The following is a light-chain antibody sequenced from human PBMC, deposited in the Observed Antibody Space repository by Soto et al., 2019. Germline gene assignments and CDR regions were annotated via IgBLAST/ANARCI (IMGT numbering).Light chain of an antibody. CDR2: AAS. CDR1: QGISSF. V-gene: IGKV1-9*01. J-gene: IGKJ4*01. Sequence: DIQLTQSPSFLSASTGDRVTITCRASQGISSFLAWYQQTPGKAPKLLISAASTLQSGVPSRFSGSAFGTEFTLTISSLQPEDFATYYCQQVNSYPLTFGGGTKVEMK. CDR3: QQVNSYPLT.